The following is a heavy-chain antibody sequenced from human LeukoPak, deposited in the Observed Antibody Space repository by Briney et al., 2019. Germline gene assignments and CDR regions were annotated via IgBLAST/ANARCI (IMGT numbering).Heavy chain of an antibody. J-gene: IGHJ4*02. CDR2: IYHSGST. CDR1: GGSISSGGYS. D-gene: IGHD6-13*01. Sequence: SQTLSLTCAVSGGSISSGGYSWSWLRQPPGKGLEWIGYIYHSGSTYYNPSLKSRVTISVDRSKNQFSLKLSSVTAADTAVYYCASTPGIAAAGLDYWGQGTLVTVSS. V-gene: IGHV4-30-2*01. CDR3: ASTPGIAAAGLDY.